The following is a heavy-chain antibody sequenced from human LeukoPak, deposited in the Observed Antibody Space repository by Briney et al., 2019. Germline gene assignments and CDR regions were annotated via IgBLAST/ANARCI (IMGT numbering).Heavy chain of an antibody. D-gene: IGHD6-13*01. V-gene: IGHV3-23*01. J-gene: IGHJ4*02. Sequence: GGSLRLSCAASGFTFSSYAMSWVRQTPGKGLEWVSSISDRGDETYYADSVRGRFTISGDNSKNTLYLQMKSLGGDDTALYYCAKCWRVVSGNWYLSFDSWGQGTLVTVSS. CDR3: AKCWRVVSGNWYLSFDS. CDR2: ISDRGDET. CDR1: GFTFSSYA.